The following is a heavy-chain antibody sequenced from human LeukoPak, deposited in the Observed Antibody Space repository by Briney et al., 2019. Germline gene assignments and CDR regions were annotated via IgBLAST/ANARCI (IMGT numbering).Heavy chain of an antibody. V-gene: IGHV3-7*01. CDR2: INPEGSNK. J-gene: IGHJ4*02. Sequence: GGSLRLSCEVSGFTFSTSWMNWVRQAPRKGLEWVAYINPEGSNKYYVDSVKGRFTISRDNAKNSFYLQMNSLTVEDTAVYYCARDRGWLQFFYWGQGTLVTVSS. D-gene: IGHD5-24*01. CDR1: GFTFSTSW. CDR3: ARDRGWLQFFY.